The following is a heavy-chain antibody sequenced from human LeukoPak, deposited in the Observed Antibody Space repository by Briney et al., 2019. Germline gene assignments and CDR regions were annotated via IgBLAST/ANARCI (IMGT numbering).Heavy chain of an antibody. D-gene: IGHD1-7*01. V-gene: IGHV3-64D*09. CDR2: ISSYGGTT. CDR3: VTVPTGTTSFDY. CDR1: GFTFSTYA. Sequence: GGSLRLSCSASGFTFSTYAMHWVRQAPGKGLENVSGISSYGGTTYYADSVKGGFTISGDNSKNTLYLQMRSLRAEDTSVYYCVTVPTGTTSFDYWGQGTLVTVSS. J-gene: IGHJ4*02.